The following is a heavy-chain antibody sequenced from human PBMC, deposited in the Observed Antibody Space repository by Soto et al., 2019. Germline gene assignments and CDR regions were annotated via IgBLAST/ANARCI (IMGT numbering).Heavy chain of an antibody. D-gene: IGHD3-10*01. CDR2: LYIGGST. CDR3: VSAGRDGGIAYYYYFDF. V-gene: IGHV3-53*01. CDR1: GCTVSNIY. J-gene: IGHJ4*01. Sequence: PWGSLRLSCAASGCTVSNIYMTWVRQAPGKGLEWVSVLYIGGSTYYADSLKSRFTISRDNSKNTLYLQMHTVTAEDTAVYYCVSAGRDGGIAYYYYFDFWGLGTEVT.